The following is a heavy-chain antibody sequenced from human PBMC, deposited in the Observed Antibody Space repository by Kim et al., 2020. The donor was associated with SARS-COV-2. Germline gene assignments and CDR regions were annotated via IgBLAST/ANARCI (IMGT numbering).Heavy chain of an antibody. D-gene: IGHD2-15*01. J-gene: IGHJ4*02. V-gene: IGHV3-23*01. CDR1: GFSVGRYA. CDR2: VNNNNNP. CDR3: AKDHPSGGWPPFEH. Sequence: GGSLRLSCAASGFSVGRYAMNWVRQAPGKGLEWVAAVNNNNNPYYADSVKGRFTISRDNSRNMVYLQMNSLRVEDTALYYCAKDHPSGGWPPFEHWGQGT.